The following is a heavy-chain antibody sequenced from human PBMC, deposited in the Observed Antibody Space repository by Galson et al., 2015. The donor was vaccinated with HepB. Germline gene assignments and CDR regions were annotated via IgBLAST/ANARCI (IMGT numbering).Heavy chain of an antibody. V-gene: IGHV3-15*01. Sequence: SLRLSCAASGFTFSNAWMSWVRQAPGKGLEWVGRIKSKTDGGTTDYAAPVKGRFTISRDDSKNTLYLQMNSLKTEDTAVYYCALTRDWGPTYFDYWGQGTLVTVSS. CDR3: ALTRDWGPTYFDY. J-gene: IGHJ4*02. CDR1: GFTFSNAW. D-gene: IGHD7-27*01. CDR2: IKSKTDGGTT.